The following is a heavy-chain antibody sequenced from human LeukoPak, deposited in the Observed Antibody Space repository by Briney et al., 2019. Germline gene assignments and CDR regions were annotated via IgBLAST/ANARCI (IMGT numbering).Heavy chain of an antibody. J-gene: IGHJ5*02. V-gene: IGHV4-39*07. D-gene: IGHD3-3*01. CDR1: GDSISGSPYY. Sequence: SETLSLTCTVSGDSISGSPYYWGWIRQPPGKGLEWIGCINYSGSAYNPSLKSRVTISVDTSKNQFSLKLSSVTAADTAVYYCARGILRFGGFDPWGQGTLVTVSS. CDR2: INYSGSA. CDR3: ARGILRFGGFDP.